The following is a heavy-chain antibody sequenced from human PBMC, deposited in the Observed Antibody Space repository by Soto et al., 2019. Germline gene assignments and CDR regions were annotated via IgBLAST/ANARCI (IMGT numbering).Heavy chain of an antibody. CDR1: GFTFSSYA. V-gene: IGHV3-30-3*01. CDR2: ISYDGSNK. J-gene: IGHJ1*01. CDR3: ATKITPGSSGYYRTPMAEYFQH. D-gene: IGHD3-22*01. Sequence: GGSLRLSCAASGFTFSSYAMHWVRQAPGKGLEWVAVISYDGSNKYYADSVKGRFTISRDNSKNTLYLQMNSLRAEDTAVYYCATKITPGSSGYYRTPMAEYFQHWGQGTLVTVSS.